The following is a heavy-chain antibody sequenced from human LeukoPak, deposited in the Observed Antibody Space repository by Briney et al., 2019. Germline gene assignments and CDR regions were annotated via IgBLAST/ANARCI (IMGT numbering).Heavy chain of an antibody. J-gene: IGHJ5*02. D-gene: IGHD4-23*01. CDR3: AISVTMVVTPLLDP. V-gene: IGHV1-69*13. CDR2: IIPIFGTA. Sequence: SVKVSCKASGGTFSSYAISWVRQAPGQGLEWMGGIIPIFGTANYAQKFQGRVTITADESTSTAYMELSSLRSEDTAVYYCAISVTMVVTPLLDPWGQGTLVTVSS. CDR1: GGTFSSYA.